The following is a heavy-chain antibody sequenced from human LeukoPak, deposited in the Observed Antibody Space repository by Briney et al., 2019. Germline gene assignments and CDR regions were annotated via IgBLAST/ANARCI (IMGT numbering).Heavy chain of an antibody. CDR1: GVSLSTSGVG. J-gene: IGHJ3*02. D-gene: IGHD5-18*01. V-gene: IGHV2-5*02. Sequence: SGPTLVKPTRTLTLTCSLSGVSLSTSGVGVGWIRQPPGKALEWLALIYWDDDSRYSPSLKSRLTIAKDTSKNQVVLTLTNMDSVDTATYYCAHSQVFSYGSFHDAYDIWGLGMLVTVSS. CDR2: IYWDDDS. CDR3: AHSQVFSYGSFHDAYDI.